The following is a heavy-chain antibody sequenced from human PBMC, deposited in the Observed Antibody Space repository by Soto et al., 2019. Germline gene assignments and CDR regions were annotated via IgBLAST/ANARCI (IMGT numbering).Heavy chain of an antibody. CDR3: ARGSRRSYYLDL. J-gene: IGHJ5*02. CDR2: IYYTGNT. V-gene: IGHV4-31*03. Sequence: SETLSLTCTVSGGSVSSGSYYWSWIRQHPGRGLEWIGYIYYTGNTYYNPSLKSRLAISADTSKTQISMKLTSVPAADTAVYYGARGSRRSYYLDLWGQGTLVTVSS. CDR1: GGSVSSGSYY. D-gene: IGHD3-10*01.